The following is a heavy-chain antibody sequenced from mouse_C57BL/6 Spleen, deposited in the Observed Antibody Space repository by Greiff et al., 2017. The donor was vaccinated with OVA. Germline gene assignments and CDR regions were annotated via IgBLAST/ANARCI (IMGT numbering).Heavy chain of an antibody. CDR3: ARSYYYGSSSQGFDY. V-gene: IGHV1-26*01. J-gene: IGHJ2*01. D-gene: IGHD1-1*01. CDR1: GYTFTDYY. CDR2: LNPNNGGT. Sequence: VQLQQSGPELVKPGASVKISCKASGYTFTDYYMNWVKQSHGKSLEWIGDLNPNNGGTSYNQKFKGKATLTVDKSSITAYMELRSLTSEDSAVYYCARSYYYGSSSQGFDYWGQGTTLTVSS.